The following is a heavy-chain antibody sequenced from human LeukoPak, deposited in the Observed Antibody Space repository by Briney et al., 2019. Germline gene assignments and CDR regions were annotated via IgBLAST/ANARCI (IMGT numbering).Heavy chain of an antibody. CDR1: GGSISSYY. D-gene: IGHD6-13*01. Sequence: ASETLSLTCTVSGGSISSYYRSWIRQPPGKGLEWIGYIYYSGTTNDNPSLKSRVTISVDTSKNQFSLKLSSVTAADTAVYYCARGVYIAAAQYGYWGQGTLVTVSS. CDR2: IYYSGTT. V-gene: IGHV4-59*01. J-gene: IGHJ4*02. CDR3: ARGVYIAAAQYGY.